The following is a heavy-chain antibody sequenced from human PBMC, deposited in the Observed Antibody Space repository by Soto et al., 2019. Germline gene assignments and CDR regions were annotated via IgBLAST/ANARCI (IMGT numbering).Heavy chain of an antibody. Sequence: SGGSLRLSCAASGFTFSSYAMSRVRQAPGKGLEWVSAISGSGGSTYYADSVKGRFTISRDNSKNTLYLQMNSLRAEDTVVYYCAKDLLAVAGTYDYWGQGTLVTVSS. J-gene: IGHJ4*02. CDR3: AKDLLAVAGTYDY. D-gene: IGHD6-19*01. CDR2: ISGSGGST. V-gene: IGHV3-23*01. CDR1: GFTFSSYA.